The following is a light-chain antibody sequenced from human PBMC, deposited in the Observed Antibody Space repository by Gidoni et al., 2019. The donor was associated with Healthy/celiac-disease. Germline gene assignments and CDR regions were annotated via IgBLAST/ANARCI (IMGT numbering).Light chain of an antibody. Sequence: QSALTQPASASGSPGQSITISCTGTSSDVGGYNYVSWYQQHPGKAPKLMIYEVSNRPSGVSNRFSGSKSGNTASLTISWLQAEDEADYYCSSYTSSITLVFGGGTKLTVL. J-gene: IGLJ2*01. V-gene: IGLV2-14*01. CDR3: SSYTSSITLV. CDR1: SSDVGGYNY. CDR2: EVS.